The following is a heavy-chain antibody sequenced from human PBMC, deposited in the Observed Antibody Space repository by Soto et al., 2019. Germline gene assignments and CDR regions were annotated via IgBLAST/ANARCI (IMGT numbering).Heavy chain of an antibody. V-gene: IGHV3-33*01. J-gene: IGHJ4*02. CDR1: GFTCSNYG. Sequence: WGSLRLSCSASGFTCSNYGMHWFRQAPGKGLEWVAVIWYDGNNKYYADSVKGRFTISRDNSNNTLYVQMTSLRAEDTAVYYCARGLHSLFDYWGQGTLVTVSS. CDR3: ARGLHSLFDY. D-gene: IGHD2-21*01. CDR2: IWYDGNNK.